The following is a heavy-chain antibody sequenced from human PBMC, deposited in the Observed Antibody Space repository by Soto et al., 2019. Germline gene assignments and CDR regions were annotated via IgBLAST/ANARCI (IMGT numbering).Heavy chain of an antibody. D-gene: IGHD3-22*01. CDR2: IYSGGST. CDR3: ARGPNDGGYYDSGGQDAFDI. Sequence: GGSLRLSCAASGFTVSSNYMTWVRQAPGRGLEWVSVIYSGGSTYYADSVKGRFTISRDNPKNTLYLQMNSLRAEDTAVYYCARGPNDGGYYDSGGQDAFDIWGQGTMVTVSS. V-gene: IGHV3-53*01. J-gene: IGHJ3*02. CDR1: GFTVSSNY.